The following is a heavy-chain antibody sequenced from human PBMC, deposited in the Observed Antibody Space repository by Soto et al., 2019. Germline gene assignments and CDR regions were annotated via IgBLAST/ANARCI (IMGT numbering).Heavy chain of an antibody. CDR3: VCGGNFFIY. Sequence: EVQLVESGGGLVQPAGSLRLSCAASGFTFSTYWMTLVRQPPGKGLEWVANMDQDGSERYYVDSVRGRFTVSRDNAKNSLYLQLNSLRAEDTAVYYCVCGGNFFIYWGQGTLVTVSP. CDR1: GFTFSTYW. CDR2: MDQDGSER. J-gene: IGHJ4*02. V-gene: IGHV3-7*01. D-gene: IGHD3-16*01.